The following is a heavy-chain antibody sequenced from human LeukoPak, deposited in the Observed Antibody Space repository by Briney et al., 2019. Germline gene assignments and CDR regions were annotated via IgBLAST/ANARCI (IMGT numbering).Heavy chain of an antibody. V-gene: IGHV3-23*01. CDR2: VSPPGGGT. D-gene: IGHD7-27*01. CDR1: GFMFSSYW. J-gene: IGHJ4*02. Sequence: GGSLRLSCAASGFMFSSYWMSWVRQAPGKGLEWVSGVSPPGGGTYYADSVKGRFTISRDDSRNTLSLQMNSLRVEDTAVYYCARDLAWGAFDYWGQGILVAVSS. CDR3: ARDLAWGAFDY.